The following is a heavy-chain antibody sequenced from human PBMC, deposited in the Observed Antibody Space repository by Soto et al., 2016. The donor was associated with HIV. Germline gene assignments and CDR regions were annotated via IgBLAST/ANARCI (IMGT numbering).Heavy chain of an antibody. V-gene: IGHV3-66*01. J-gene: IGHJ6*02. Sequence: EVQLVESGGGLVQPGGSLRLSCAASGFTVSSNYMSWVRQAPGKGLEWVSVIYSGGSTYYTDSVKGRFTISRDNSKNTLYLQMNSLRAEDTAVYYCARDKRVVAATNYYYGMDSGAKGPRSPSP. D-gene: IGHD2-15*01. CDR2: IYSGGST. CDR1: GFTVSSNY. CDR3: ARDKRVVAATNYYYGMDS.